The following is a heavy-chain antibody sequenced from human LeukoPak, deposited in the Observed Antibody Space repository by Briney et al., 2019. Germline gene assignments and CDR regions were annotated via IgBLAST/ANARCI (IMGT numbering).Heavy chain of an antibody. J-gene: IGHJ4*02. CDR2: IKQDGSEK. D-gene: IGHD1-26*01. CDR3: ARFVWVGASIDY. Sequence: GSLRLSCAASGFTFSSYWMSRVRQAPGKGLEWVAHIKQDGSEKYYVDSVKGRFTISRDDAKNSLYLQMNSLRAEDTAVYYCARFVWVGASIDYWGQGTLVTVSS. V-gene: IGHV3-7*01. CDR1: GFTFSSYW.